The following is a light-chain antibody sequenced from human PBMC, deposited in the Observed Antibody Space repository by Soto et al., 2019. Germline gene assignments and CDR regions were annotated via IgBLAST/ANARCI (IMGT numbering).Light chain of an antibody. CDR3: QQANRVPLS. V-gene: IGKV1-5*03. Sequence: DIQMTQSPSTLSGSVGDRVTITCRASQTISSWLAWYQQKPGKAPKLLIYKASTLKSGVPSRFSGSGSGTEFTLTISSLQPEDFAIYYCQQANRVPLSFGQGTRLEN. CDR1: QTISSW. J-gene: IGKJ5*01. CDR2: KAS.